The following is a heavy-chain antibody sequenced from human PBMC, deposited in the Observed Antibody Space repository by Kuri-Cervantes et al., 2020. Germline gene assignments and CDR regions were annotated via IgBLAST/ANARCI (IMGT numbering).Heavy chain of an antibody. D-gene: IGHD3-16*01. CDR2: INRSGST. Sequence: SETLSLTCAVYGGSFSGYYWSWIRQPPGKGLEWIGEINRSGSTNYNPSLKSRVTISVDTSKSQFSLKLSSVTAADTAVYYCARALGGSDGTDYWGQGTLVTVSS. CDR3: ARALGGSDGTDY. CDR1: GGSFSGYY. J-gene: IGHJ4*02. V-gene: IGHV4-34*01.